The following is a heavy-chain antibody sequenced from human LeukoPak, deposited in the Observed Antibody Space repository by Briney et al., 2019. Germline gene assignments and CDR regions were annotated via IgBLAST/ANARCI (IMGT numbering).Heavy chain of an antibody. CDR1: GYSFDSYW. D-gene: IGHD3-22*01. Sequence: GEAPKISCKGSGYSFDSYWIDWVRQMPGKGLEWMGIFYSDDGDTRYSPSFQGRVTISADKSNSTAYLQWSSLKASDTDMYYCTRSAAAPHYASRTSTYYFDYWGQGTLVTVSS. CDR2: FYSDDGDT. V-gene: IGHV5-51*03. CDR3: TRSAAAPHYASRTSTYYFDY. J-gene: IGHJ4*02.